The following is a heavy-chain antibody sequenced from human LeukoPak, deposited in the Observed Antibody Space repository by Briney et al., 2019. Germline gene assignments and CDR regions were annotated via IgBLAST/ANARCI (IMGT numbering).Heavy chain of an antibody. CDR2: ISYDGSNK. Sequence: SGGSLRLSCAASGFTFSSYAMHWVHQAPGKGLEWVAVISYDGSNKYYADSVKGRFTISRDNSKNTLYLQMNSLRAEDTAVYYCARDPKPLWFGELLPFPFDYWGQGTLVTVSS. J-gene: IGHJ4*02. D-gene: IGHD3-10*01. CDR3: ARDPKPLWFGELLPFPFDY. V-gene: IGHV3-30-3*01. CDR1: GFTFSSYA.